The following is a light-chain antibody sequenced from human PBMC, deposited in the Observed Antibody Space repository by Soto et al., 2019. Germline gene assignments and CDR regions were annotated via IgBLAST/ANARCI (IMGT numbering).Light chain of an antibody. CDR2: YDX. J-gene: IGLJ2*01. Sequence: SYELTQPPSVSLAPGQTASITCGGNSIGSKSVHWYQQKPGQAPIVVIYYDXXRPSGIPERXAXSXSGNTATLTISRVEAGDEADYYCQVWDSSSDHVIFGGGTKLTVL. CDR3: QVWDSSSDHVI. CDR1: SIGSKS. V-gene: IGLV3-21*04.